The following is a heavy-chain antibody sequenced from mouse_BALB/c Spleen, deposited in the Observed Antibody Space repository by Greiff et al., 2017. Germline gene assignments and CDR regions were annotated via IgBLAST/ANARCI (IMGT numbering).Heavy chain of an antibody. CDR3: ARERYYAMDY. Sequence: LQQPGAELVKPGASVKMSCKASGYTFTSYNMHWVKQTPGQGLEWIGAIYPGNGDTSYNQKFKGKATLTADKSSSTAYMQLSSLTSEDSAVYYCARERYYAMDYWGQGTSVTVSS. CDR2: IYPGNGDT. V-gene: IGHV1-12*01. J-gene: IGHJ4*01. CDR1: GYTFTSYN.